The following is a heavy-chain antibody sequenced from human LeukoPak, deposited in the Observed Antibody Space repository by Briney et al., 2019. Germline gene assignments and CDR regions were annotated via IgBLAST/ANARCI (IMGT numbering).Heavy chain of an antibody. Sequence: GASVKVSCKASGYTFTGYYMHWVRQAPAPGLERMGWINPNSGGTNYAQKFQGRVTMTRDTSNSTAYMDLSRLRSDDTAVYYCARDLAAAGPLTNNWFDPWGQGTLVTVSS. D-gene: IGHD6-13*01. CDR3: ARDLAAAGPLTNNWFDP. CDR1: GYTFTGYY. CDR2: INPNSGGT. V-gene: IGHV1-2*02. J-gene: IGHJ5*02.